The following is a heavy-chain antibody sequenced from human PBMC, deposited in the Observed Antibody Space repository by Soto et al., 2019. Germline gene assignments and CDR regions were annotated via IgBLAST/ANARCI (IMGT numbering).Heavy chain of an antibody. J-gene: IGHJ6*02. CDR2: ISPKSGSI. CDR3: VKDRDSNSWPSRDV. Sequence: GASVKVSCKTSGYTFTRNGISWVRQAPGQGLEWMGWISPKSGSIKYAQKFQGRVIMTTDTSTSTAYMELRSLRSDDTAVYYCVKDRDSNSWPSRDVWGPGTTVT. CDR1: GYTFTRNG. D-gene: IGHD3-22*01. V-gene: IGHV1-18*01.